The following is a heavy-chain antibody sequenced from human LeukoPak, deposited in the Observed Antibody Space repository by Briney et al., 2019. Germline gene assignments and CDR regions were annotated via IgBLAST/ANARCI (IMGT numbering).Heavy chain of an antibody. Sequence: PGGSLRLSCAASGFTFDDYAMHWVRQAPGKGLEWVSGISWNSGSIGYADSVKGRFTISRGNAKNSLYLQMNSLRAEDTALYYCAKVLFGSGSYYNGLGLDYWGQGTLVTVSS. J-gene: IGHJ4*02. CDR1: GFTFDDYA. V-gene: IGHV3-9*01. D-gene: IGHD3-10*01. CDR2: ISWNSGSI. CDR3: AKVLFGSGSYYNGLGLDY.